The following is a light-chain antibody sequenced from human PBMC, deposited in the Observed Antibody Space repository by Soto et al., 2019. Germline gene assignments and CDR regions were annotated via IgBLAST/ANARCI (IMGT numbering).Light chain of an antibody. Sequence: QSALTQPASVSGSPGQSITISCTGTSSDVGGYNYVSWYQQHPGKVPKLMIYDVTSRPSGVSYRFSSSKSGNTASLTISGLQAEDEADYYCSSYTTSRTLVFGGGTKVTVL. CDR3: SSYTTSRTLV. CDR1: SSDVGGYNY. CDR2: DVT. V-gene: IGLV2-14*03. J-gene: IGLJ2*01.